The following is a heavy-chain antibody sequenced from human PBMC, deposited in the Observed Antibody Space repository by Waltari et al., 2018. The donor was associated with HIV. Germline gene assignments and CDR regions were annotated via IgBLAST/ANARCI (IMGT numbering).Heavy chain of an antibody. Sequence: EVQLVETGGGWIQPGGSLILSCAASGFPARSNSMSWVRQAPGKGLEWVSVIYSGGSTYYADSVKGRFTISRDNSKNTLYLQMNSLRAEDTAVYYCASEGLWFGEWHDYWGQGTLVTVSS. V-gene: IGHV3-53*02. CDR2: IYSGGST. CDR3: ASEGLWFGEWHDY. J-gene: IGHJ4*02. CDR1: GFPARSNS. D-gene: IGHD3-10*01.